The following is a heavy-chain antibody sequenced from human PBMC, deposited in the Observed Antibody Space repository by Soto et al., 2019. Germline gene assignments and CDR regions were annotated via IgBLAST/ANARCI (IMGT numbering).Heavy chain of an antibody. D-gene: IGHD2-15*01. J-gene: IGHJ6*02. V-gene: IGHV4-34*01. CDR2: INHSGST. CDR3: VRIKAATAYRIYGMDV. Sequence: SETLSLTCAVYGGSFSDYHWAWIRQPPGKGLEWIGEINHSGSTNYNPSLKSRVTISVGTSKKQFSLKLSSVTAADTAVYYCVRIKAATAYRIYGMDVWGQSTPVTVSS. CDR1: GGSFSDYH.